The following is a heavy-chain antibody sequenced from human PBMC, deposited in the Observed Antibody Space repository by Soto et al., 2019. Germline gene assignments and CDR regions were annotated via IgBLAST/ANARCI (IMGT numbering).Heavy chain of an antibody. Sequence: ASVKVSCKASGYTFTSYDINWVRQATGQGLEWMGWMNPNSGNTGYAQKFQGRVTMTRNTSISTAYMELSSLRSEDTAVYYCARGGGELLWFGSTYYYYYGMDVWGQGTTVTVSS. J-gene: IGHJ6*02. CDR2: MNPNSGNT. D-gene: IGHD3-10*01. CDR3: ARGGGELLWFGSTYYYYYGMDV. CDR1: GYTFTSYD. V-gene: IGHV1-8*01.